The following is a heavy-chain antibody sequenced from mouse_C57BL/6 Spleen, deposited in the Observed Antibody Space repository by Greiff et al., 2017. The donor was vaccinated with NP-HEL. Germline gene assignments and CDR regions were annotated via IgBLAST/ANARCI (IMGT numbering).Heavy chain of an antibody. CDR3: ARGITTVVGASRWYFDV. V-gene: IGHV1-64*01. CDR2: IHPNSGST. J-gene: IGHJ1*03. D-gene: IGHD1-1*01. Sequence: QVQLQQPGAELVKPGASVKLSCKASGYTFTSYWMHWVKQRPGQGLEWIGMIHPNSGSTNYNEKFKSKATLTVDKSSSTAYMQLSSLTSEDSAVYYCARGITTVVGASRWYFDVWGTGTTVTVSS. CDR1: GYTFTSYW.